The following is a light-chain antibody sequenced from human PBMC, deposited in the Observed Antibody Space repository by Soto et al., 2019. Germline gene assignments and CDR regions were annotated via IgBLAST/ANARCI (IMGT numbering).Light chain of an antibody. CDR2: GAS. CDR1: QSVGRN. V-gene: IGKV3-15*01. CDR3: QQYNRWPPLT. J-gene: IGKJ4*01. Sequence: EIVMTQSPATLSVSPGERATLSCRASQSVGRNLAWYQQKPGQAPRLLIYGASTRATGIPARFSGSGSGTEFTLTISSLQSEDFGIYSCQQYNRWPPLTFGGGTKVEIK.